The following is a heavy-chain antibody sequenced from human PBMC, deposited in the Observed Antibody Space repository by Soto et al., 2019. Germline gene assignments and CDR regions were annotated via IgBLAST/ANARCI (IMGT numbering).Heavy chain of an antibody. V-gene: IGHV1-18*01. CDR1: GYTFTRYG. Sequence: ASVKVSCKASGYTFTRYGISWVRQAPGQGLEWMGWISGYNGDTNYAQKYQGRVTMTVDTSTTTAFMELTSLTSDDRAVYYCAKNGQPPYYYYGMDVWG. D-gene: IGHD2-8*01. J-gene: IGHJ6*02. CDR2: ISGYNGDT. CDR3: AKNGQPPYYYYGMDV.